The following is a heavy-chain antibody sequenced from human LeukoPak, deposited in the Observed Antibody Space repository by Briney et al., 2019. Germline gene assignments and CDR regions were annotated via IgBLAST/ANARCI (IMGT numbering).Heavy chain of an antibody. D-gene: IGHD6-19*01. V-gene: IGHV6-1*01. CDR3: ARVRRVAVTPYYFDS. CDR1: GDSVSSDSAA. Sequence: SQTLSLTCGISGDSVSSDSAAWNWIMQSPSRGLEWLGRTYYRAKWYNDYAVSVKSRITINPDTSKNQFSLQLDSVTPDGTAVYYCARVRRVAVTPYYFDSWGHGTLVTVSS. CDR2: TYYRAKWYN. J-gene: IGHJ4*01.